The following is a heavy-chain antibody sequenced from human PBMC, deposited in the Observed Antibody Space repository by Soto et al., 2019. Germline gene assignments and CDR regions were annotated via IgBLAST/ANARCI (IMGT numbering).Heavy chain of an antibody. Sequence: EVQLVESGGGLVQPGRSLRLSCAASGFTFDDYAMHWVRQAPGKGLEWVSGISWNSGSIGYADSVKGRFTISRDNAKNSLYLQMNSLRAEDTALYYCAKDRTSGGYDFLRYFDYWGQGTLVTVSS. CDR1: GFTFDDYA. D-gene: IGHD5-12*01. CDR3: AKDRTSGGYDFLRYFDY. V-gene: IGHV3-9*01. CDR2: ISWNSGSI. J-gene: IGHJ4*02.